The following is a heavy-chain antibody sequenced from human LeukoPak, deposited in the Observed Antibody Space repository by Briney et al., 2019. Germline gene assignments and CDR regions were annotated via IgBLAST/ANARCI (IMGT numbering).Heavy chain of an antibody. V-gene: IGHV4-59*11. CDR2: TYLSGTT. Sequence: SETLSLTCTFSDGSISTHYWSWIRQPPGKGLEWTGYTYLSGTTNYNPSLRSRVTISIDTSKNQVSLQLSSVTAADTAVYYCARDQDDYYGSGSLGGFDPWGQGILVTVSS. CDR1: DGSISTHY. J-gene: IGHJ5*02. D-gene: IGHD3-10*01. CDR3: ARDQDDYYGSGSLGGFDP.